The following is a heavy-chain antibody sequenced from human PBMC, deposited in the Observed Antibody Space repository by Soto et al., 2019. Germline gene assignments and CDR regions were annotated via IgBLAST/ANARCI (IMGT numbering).Heavy chain of an antibody. CDR1: GLTFSSYG. D-gene: IGHD3-22*01. Sequence: QVQLVESGGGVVQPGRSLRPSCAASGLTFSSYGMHWVRQAPGKGLEWVAVISYDGSNKNYADSVKGRFTISRDNSKNTVYLQMNSLRAEDTAVYYCAKDTYYHDSSGYYIFDYWGQGTLVTVSS. J-gene: IGHJ4*02. CDR3: AKDTYYHDSSGYYIFDY. V-gene: IGHV3-30*18. CDR2: ISYDGSNK.